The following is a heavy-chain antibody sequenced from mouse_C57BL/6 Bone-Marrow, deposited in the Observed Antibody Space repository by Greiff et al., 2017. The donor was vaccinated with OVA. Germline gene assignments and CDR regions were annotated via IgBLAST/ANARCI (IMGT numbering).Heavy chain of an antibody. CDR2: IYPRSGNT. CDR3: ARGGYGHYYAMDY. D-gene: IGHD1-1*01. J-gene: IGHJ4*01. CDR1: GYTFTSYG. Sequence: VKLMESGAELARPGASVKLSCKASGYTFTSYGISWVKQRTGQGLEWIGEIYPRSGNTYYNEKFKGKATLTADKSSSTAYMELRSLTSEDSAVYFCARGGYGHYYAMDYWGQGTSVTVSS. V-gene: IGHV1-81*01.